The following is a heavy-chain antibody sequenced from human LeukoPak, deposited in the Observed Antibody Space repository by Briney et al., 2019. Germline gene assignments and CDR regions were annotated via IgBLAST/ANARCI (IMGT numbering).Heavy chain of an antibody. CDR3: ASGKAYYDFWSGYRPFDC. D-gene: IGHD3-3*01. V-gene: IGHV1-69*05. Sequence: SVKVSCKASGGTFSSYAISWVRQAPGQGLEWMGGIIPIFGTANYALKFQGRVTITTDESTSTAYMELSSLRSEDTAVYYCASGKAYYDFWSGYRPFDCWGQGTLVTVSS. J-gene: IGHJ4*02. CDR1: GGTFSSYA. CDR2: IIPIFGTA.